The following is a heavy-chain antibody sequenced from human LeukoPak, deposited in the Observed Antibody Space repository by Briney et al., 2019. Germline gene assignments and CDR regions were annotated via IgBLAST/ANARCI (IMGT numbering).Heavy chain of an antibody. V-gene: IGHV3-21*01. CDR3: TTDVRDEYSSGWYPIGY. CDR2: ISSGSRYT. CDR1: GFTSSSFS. J-gene: IGHJ4*02. D-gene: IGHD6-19*01. Sequence: GGSLRLSCAASGFTSSSFSVNWVRQAPGKGLEWVSSISSGSRYTYYADSVKGRFTISRDNAKNSLYLQMNSLRAEDTAVYYCTTDVRDEYSSGWYPIGYWGQGTLVTVSS.